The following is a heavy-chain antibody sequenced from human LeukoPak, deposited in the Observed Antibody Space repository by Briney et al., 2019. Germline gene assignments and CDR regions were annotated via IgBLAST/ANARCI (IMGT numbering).Heavy chain of an antibody. V-gene: IGHV4-39*01. CDR3: ARLRVHYYDSSGYLDY. Sequence: PSETLSLTCTVSGGSISSSSYYWGWIRQPPGKGLEWIGSIYYSGSTYYNPSLKSRVTISVDTSKNQFSLKLSSVTAADTAVYYCARLRVHYYDSSGYLDYWGQGTLVTVSS. CDR1: GGSISSSSYY. D-gene: IGHD3-22*01. CDR2: IYYSGST. J-gene: IGHJ4*02.